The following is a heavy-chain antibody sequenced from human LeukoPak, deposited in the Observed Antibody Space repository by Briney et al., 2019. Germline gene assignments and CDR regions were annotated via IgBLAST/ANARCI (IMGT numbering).Heavy chain of an antibody. CDR1: GYTFTSYY. CDR3: ARAVAGLYYYYYMDV. D-gene: IGHD6-19*01. Sequence: ASVKVSCKASGYTFTSYYMHWVRQAPGQGLEWMGWISAYNGNTNYAQKLQGRVTMTTDTSTSTAYMELRSLRSDDTAVYYCARAVAGLYYYYYMDVWGKGTTVTVSS. V-gene: IGHV1-18*04. CDR2: ISAYNGNT. J-gene: IGHJ6*03.